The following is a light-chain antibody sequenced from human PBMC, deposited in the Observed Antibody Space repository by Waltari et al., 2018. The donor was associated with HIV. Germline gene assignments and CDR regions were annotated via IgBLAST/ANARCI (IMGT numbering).Light chain of an antibody. CDR3: QQSYSVPNT. J-gene: IGKJ2*01. Sequence: DIQMTQFPPSLSASVGDRVTITCRASQNIVTYLNWYQQKPGKAPNLLIYAGFSLQSGVPSRFSGHRSGTDFTLTISSLQPEDFATYYCQQSYSVPNTFGQGTKVDIK. CDR1: QNIVTY. CDR2: AGF. V-gene: IGKV1-39*01.